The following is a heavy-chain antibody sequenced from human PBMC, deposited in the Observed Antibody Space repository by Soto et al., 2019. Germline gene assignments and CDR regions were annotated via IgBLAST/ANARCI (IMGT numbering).Heavy chain of an antibody. Sequence: PSETLSLTCAVYGGSFSGYYWSWIRQPPGKGLEWIGEINHSGSTNHNPSLKSRVTISVDTSKNQFSLKLSSVTAADTAVYYCARGRGHFDYWGQGTLVTVSS. J-gene: IGHJ4*02. CDR3: ARGRGHFDY. D-gene: IGHD3-10*01. V-gene: IGHV4-34*01. CDR2: INHSGST. CDR1: GGSFSGYY.